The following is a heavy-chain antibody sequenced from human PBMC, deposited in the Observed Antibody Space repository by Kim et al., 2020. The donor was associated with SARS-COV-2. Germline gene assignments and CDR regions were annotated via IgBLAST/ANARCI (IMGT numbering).Heavy chain of an antibody. V-gene: IGHV4-59*09. J-gene: IGHJ4*02. CDR3: ARGVDTAMVMGY. D-gene: IGHD5-18*01. Sequence: NYTPCHKSRVTIAVDTSKNQFSLKLSSVTAADTAVYYCARGVDTAMVMGYWGQGTLVTVSS.